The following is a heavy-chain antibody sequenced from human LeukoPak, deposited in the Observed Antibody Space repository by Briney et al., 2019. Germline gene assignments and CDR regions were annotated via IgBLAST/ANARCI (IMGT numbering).Heavy chain of an antibody. CDR3: AREISSWYRTEGRFDP. CDR1: GFTFGSYW. J-gene: IGHJ5*02. CDR2: KKQDGSEK. V-gene: IGHV3-7*03. D-gene: IGHD6-13*01. Sequence: PGGSLRLSCAASGFTFGSYWMSWVRQAPGKGLEWVANKKQDGSEKYYVDSMKGRFTISRDNAKNSLYLQMNSLRAEDTAVYYCAREISSWYRTEGRFDPWGQGTLVTVSS.